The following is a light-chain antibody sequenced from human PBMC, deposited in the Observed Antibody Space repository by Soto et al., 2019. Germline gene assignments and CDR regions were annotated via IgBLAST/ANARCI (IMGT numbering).Light chain of an antibody. Sequence: DIPMTQSPSTLSASVGDRVTITCRASQNISNYLTWYQQRPGKAPKLLIYRSSILQNGVPSRFSGSGSGTEFTLTISSLQPDDFATYYCQQYYIYATFGQGTRVEI. J-gene: IGKJ1*01. CDR1: QNISNY. V-gene: IGKV1-5*03. CDR2: RSS. CDR3: QQYYIYAT.